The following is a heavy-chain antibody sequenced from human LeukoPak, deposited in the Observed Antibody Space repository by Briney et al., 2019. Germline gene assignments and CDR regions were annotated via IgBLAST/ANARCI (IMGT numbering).Heavy chain of an antibody. CDR2: IYYSGSI. CDR3: ARGDYGDFGIYIDY. D-gene: IGHD4-17*01. Sequence: SETLSLTCTVSGCSISSGDYYWSWIRQPPGKGLEWIGYIYYSGSIYYNPSLKSRVTISVDTSKNQFSLKLSSVTAADTAVYYCARGDYGDFGIYIDYWGQGTLVTVSS. V-gene: IGHV4-30-4*01. CDR1: GCSISSGDYY. J-gene: IGHJ4*02.